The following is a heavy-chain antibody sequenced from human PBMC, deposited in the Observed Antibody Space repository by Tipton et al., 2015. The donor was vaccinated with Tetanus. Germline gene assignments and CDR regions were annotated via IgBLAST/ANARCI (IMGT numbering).Heavy chain of an antibody. J-gene: IGHJ4*02. CDR3: ARGFDGGFDY. V-gene: IGHV1-3*04. CDR2: IYTDNGNT. D-gene: IGHD3-9*01. CDR1: GFYLSNYG. Sequence: QSGAEVRRPGTTVRVSCTVSGFYLSNYGVSWVRQAPGRRLEWMGWIYTDNGNTVYSQSFQGRVTITRDTSATTAYMELSSLRSEDTAVYYCARGFDGGFDYWGQGTLVTVSS.